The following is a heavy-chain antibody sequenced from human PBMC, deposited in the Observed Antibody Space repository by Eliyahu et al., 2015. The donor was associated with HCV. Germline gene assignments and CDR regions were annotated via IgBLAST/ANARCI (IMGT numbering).Heavy chain of an antibody. Sequence: QVQLVQSGAEVKKPGSSVKVSXKASGGTFXNCAISWVRQAPGQGLEWMGGIIPIFGXANYKQKFQGRVTITADESTSTAYMELRSLTSEDTAVYYCARGFGSDNTAYYYFYWGQGTLVTVSA. D-gene: IGHD3/OR15-3a*01. CDR2: IIPIFGXA. J-gene: IGHJ4*02. V-gene: IGHV1-69*01. CDR3: ARGFGSDNTAYYYFY. CDR1: GGTFXNCA.